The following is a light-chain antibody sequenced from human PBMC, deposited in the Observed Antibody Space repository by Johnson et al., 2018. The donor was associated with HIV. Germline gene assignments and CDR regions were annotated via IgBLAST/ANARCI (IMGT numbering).Light chain of an antibody. CDR1: SSNIGNNS. CDR3: GTWDSSLNSGV. CDR2: DTD. V-gene: IGLV1-51*01. J-gene: IGLJ1*01. Sequence: QSVLTQPPSVSAAPGQTVTIPCSGNSSNIGNNSVSWCQRLPGKAPKLLIHDTDERPPGIPDRFSGSKSGTSATLGITGLLTGDEADYYCGTWDSSLNSGVFGNGTKVTVL.